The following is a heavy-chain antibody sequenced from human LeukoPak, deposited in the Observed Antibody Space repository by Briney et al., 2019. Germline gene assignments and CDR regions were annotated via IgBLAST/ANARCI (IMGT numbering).Heavy chain of an antibody. D-gene: IGHD4-17*01. J-gene: IGHJ4*02. CDR3: ARSDEYGMYYFDY. CDR1: GGTFSSYA. V-gene: IGHV1-69*04. Sequence: ASVKVSCKASGGTFSSYAISWVRQAPGQGLEWMGRIIPILGIANYAQKFQGRVTITADKSTSTAYMELSSLRSEDTAVYYCARSDEYGMYYFDYWGQGTLVTVSS. CDR2: IIPILGIA.